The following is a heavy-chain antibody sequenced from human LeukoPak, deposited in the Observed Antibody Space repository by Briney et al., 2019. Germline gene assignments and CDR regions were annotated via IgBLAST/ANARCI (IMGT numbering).Heavy chain of an antibody. CDR2: IIPIFGTA. CDR1: GGTFSSYA. Sequence: SVKVSCKASGGTFSSYAISWVRQAPGQGLEWMGGIIPIFGTANYAQKFQGRVAITTDESTSTAYMELSSLRSEDTAVYYCARGLNCSSTSCYLPFNYWGQGTLVTVSS. D-gene: IGHD2-2*01. CDR3: ARGLNCSSTSCYLPFNY. V-gene: IGHV1-69*05. J-gene: IGHJ4*02.